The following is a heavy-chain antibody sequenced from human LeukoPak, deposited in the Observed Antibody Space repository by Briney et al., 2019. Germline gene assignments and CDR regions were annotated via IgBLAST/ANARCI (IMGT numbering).Heavy chain of an antibody. J-gene: IGHJ4*02. D-gene: IGHD3-16*01. CDR1: GMNNYW. Sequence: GESLRLSCIGSGMNNYWMTWVRQAPGKGLESVANINKDGSEKYYLDSVKGRITISRDNIKNSVFLQINSLQAEDTGIYYCATDLNWVSHWGQGTLVTVSS. CDR3: ATDLNWVSH. V-gene: IGHV3-7*01. CDR2: INKDGSEK.